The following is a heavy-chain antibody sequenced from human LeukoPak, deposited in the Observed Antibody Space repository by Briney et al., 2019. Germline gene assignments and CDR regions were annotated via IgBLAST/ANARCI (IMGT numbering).Heavy chain of an antibody. J-gene: IGHJ4*02. CDR3: ARDRSSSVYGSSGYYFSYLDY. Sequence: GRSLRLSCAASGVTLSPYAVHWVRQAPGKGLEWVGVISYDGSNTYYADSVKGRFTISRDNSKNTLYLQMNSLRVEDTAVYYCARDRSSSVYGSSGYYFSYLDYWGQGTLVTVSS. CDR2: ISYDGSNT. CDR1: GVTLSPYA. V-gene: IGHV3-30*04. D-gene: IGHD3-22*01.